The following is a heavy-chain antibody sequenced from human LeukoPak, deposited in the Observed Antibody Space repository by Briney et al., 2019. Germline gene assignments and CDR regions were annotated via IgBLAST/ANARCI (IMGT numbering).Heavy chain of an antibody. V-gene: IGHV3-21*01. CDR3: ARLVDIVATTTNYYYTDV. CDR2: ISSSSSYI. J-gene: IGHJ6*03. CDR1: GFTFSSYS. Sequence: GGSLRLACAASGFTFSSYSMNWVRQAPGKGLEWVSSISSSSSYIYYADSVKGRFTISRDNAKNSLYLQMNSLRAEDTAVYYCARLVDIVATTTNYYYTDVWGKGTTVTVSS. D-gene: IGHD5-12*01.